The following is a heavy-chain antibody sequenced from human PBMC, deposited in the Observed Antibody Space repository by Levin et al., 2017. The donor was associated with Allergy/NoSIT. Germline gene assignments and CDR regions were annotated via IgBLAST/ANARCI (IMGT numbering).Heavy chain of an antibody. CDR2: INHSGST. Sequence: SETLSLTCAVYGGSFSGYYWSWIRQPPGKGLEWIGEINHSGSTNYNPSLKSRVTISVDTSKNQFSLKLSSVTAADTAVYYCARDWITGTTGFDYWGQGTLVTVSS. V-gene: IGHV4-34*01. CDR3: ARDWITGTTGFDY. J-gene: IGHJ4*02. CDR1: GGSFSGYY. D-gene: IGHD1-7*01.